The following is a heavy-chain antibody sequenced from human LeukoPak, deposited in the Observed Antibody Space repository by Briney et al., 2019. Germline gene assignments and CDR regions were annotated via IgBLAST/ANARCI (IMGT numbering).Heavy chain of an antibody. Sequence: ASVKVSCKASGGTFISYAISWVRQAPGQGLEWRGGIIPIFGTANYAQKFQGRVTITMDEPTSTAYMELSSLRSEDTAVYYCARAVWALNYYDSSGYYSLDYWGQGTLVTVSS. V-gene: IGHV1-69*05. CDR2: IIPIFGTA. J-gene: IGHJ4*02. D-gene: IGHD3-22*01. CDR1: GGTFISYA. CDR3: ARAVWALNYYDSSGYYSLDY.